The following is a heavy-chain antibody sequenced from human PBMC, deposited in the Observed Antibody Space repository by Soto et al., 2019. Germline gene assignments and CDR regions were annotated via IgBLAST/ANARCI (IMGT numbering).Heavy chain of an antibody. CDR1: GYTFTGYY. D-gene: IGHD3-22*01. CDR3: ARDGYYDSSGYHPKEGHDAFDI. V-gene: IGHV1-2*02. CDR2: INPNSGGT. Sequence: WASVKVSCKASGYTFTGYYMHWVRQAPGQGLEWMGWINPNSGGTNYAQKFQGRVTMTRDTSISTAYMELSRLRSDDTAVYYCARDGYYDSSGYHPKEGHDAFDIWGQGTMVTVSS. J-gene: IGHJ3*02.